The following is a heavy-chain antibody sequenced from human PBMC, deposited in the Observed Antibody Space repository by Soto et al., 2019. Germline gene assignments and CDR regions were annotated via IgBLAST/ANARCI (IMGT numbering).Heavy chain of an antibody. CDR1: GFTFSSYA. CDR3: SRVFDY. CDR2: ISYDGSNK. J-gene: IGHJ4*02. V-gene: IGHV3-30-3*01. Sequence: QVQLVESGGGVVQPGRSLRLSCAASGFTFSSYAMHWVRQAPGKGLEWVAVISYDGSNKYYADSVKGRFTISRDNSKNTLYLQMNSLRAEDTAVYYCSRVFDYWGQGTLVTVSS.